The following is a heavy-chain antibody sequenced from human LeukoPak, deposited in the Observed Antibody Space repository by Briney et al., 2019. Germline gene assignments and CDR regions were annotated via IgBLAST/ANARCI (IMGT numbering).Heavy chain of an antibody. D-gene: IGHD6-19*01. V-gene: IGHV5-10-1*01. CDR2: IDPSDSYT. Sequence: GESLKISCKGSGYSFTSYWISWVRQMPGKGLEWMGRIDPSDSYTNYSPSFQGHVTISADKSISTAYLQWSSLKASDNAMYYCARAVAAPTRDYFDYWGQGTLVTVSS. CDR1: GYSFTSYW. CDR3: ARAVAAPTRDYFDY. J-gene: IGHJ4*02.